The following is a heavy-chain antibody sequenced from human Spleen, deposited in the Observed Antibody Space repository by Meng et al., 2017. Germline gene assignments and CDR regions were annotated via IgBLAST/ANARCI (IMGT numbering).Heavy chain of an antibody. CDR1: GYNFPDYY. Sequence: GRRLQAGAEVKKPGASVKVSCKPSGYNFPDYYIHWVRRAPGQGLEWMGRINPKSGDTHYAQKFQARVTMTGDTSISTAYMELSGLRSDDTAVYYCASTVVVVTAISSRRGWYFDLWGRGTLVTVSS. J-gene: IGHJ2*01. V-gene: IGHV1-2*06. D-gene: IGHD2-21*02. CDR3: ASTVVVVTAISSRRGWYFDL. CDR2: INPKSGDT.